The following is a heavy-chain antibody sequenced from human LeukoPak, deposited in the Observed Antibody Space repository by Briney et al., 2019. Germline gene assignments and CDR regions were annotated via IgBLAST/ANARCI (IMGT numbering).Heavy chain of an antibody. D-gene: IGHD4-17*01. V-gene: IGHV1-8*03. Sequence: ASVKVSCMASGYTFNHSDSNWVRQAPGQGLEGMGWRNPNSGNTGYAQKFQGSVTITRNTSISTAYMELSSLRSEDTAVYYCARRGGKNYGDYVLYYDYMDVWGKGTTVTVSS. CDR2: RNPNSGNT. CDR3: ARRGGKNYGDYVLYYDYMDV. CDR1: GYTFNHSD. J-gene: IGHJ6*03.